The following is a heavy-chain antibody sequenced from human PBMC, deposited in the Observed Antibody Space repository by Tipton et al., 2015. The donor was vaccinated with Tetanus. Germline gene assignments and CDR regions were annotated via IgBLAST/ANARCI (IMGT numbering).Heavy chain of an antibody. J-gene: IGHJ3*02. V-gene: IGHV4-61*01. CDR3: ARAANRSRRRGYDI. Sequence: TLSPTCSVSGGSVNSGTYYWSWIRQPPGKGLEWLGDIYYGGATQYNPSLESRVTISMDTSKNQVSLRLTSVTAADTAVYYCARAANRSRRRGYDIWGQGKMVIVSS. D-gene: IGHD2-15*01. CDR2: IYYGGAT. CDR1: GGSVNSGTYY.